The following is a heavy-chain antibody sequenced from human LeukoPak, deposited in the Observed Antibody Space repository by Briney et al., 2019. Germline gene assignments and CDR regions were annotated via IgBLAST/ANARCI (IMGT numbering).Heavy chain of an antibody. CDR1: GGSISSHY. Sequence: PSDPLSLTCTVAGGSISSHYWSWIRKPPGKGLEWIGYIYYSGSTNYNPSLQSRVTISVDTSKNQFSLKLSSVTAADTAVYYCARGADWFDPWGQGTLVTVSS. J-gene: IGHJ5*02. CDR2: IYYSGST. D-gene: IGHD3-16*01. CDR3: ARGADWFDP. V-gene: IGHV4-59*11.